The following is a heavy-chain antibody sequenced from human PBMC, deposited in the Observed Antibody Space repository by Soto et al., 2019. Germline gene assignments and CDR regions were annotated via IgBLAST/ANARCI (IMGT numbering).Heavy chain of an antibody. J-gene: IGHJ4*02. Sequence: PRLSCAASGFTFDDYAMQWVRQAPGKGLEWVSGISYNSGTIGYADSVKGRFTISRDNAKNSLYLQMNSLRAEDTALYYCAKGEDRGYSFGPDFWGQGTLVTVSS. CDR3: AKGEDRGYSFGPDF. D-gene: IGHD5-18*01. CDR2: ISYNSGTI. CDR1: GFTFDDYA. V-gene: IGHV3-9*01.